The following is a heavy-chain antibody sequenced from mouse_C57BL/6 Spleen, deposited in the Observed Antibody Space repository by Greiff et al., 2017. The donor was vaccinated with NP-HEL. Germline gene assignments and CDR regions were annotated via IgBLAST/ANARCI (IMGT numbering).Heavy chain of an antibody. CDR3: ARKESGYFDV. CDR2: INPSSGYT. CDR1: GYTFTSYT. J-gene: IGHJ1*03. Sequence: VKLQESGAELARPGASVKMSCKASGYTFTSYTMHWVKQRPGQGLEWIGYINPSSGYTKYNQKFKDKATLTADKSSSTAYMQLSSLTSEDSAVYYCARKESGYFDVWGTGTTVTVSS. V-gene: IGHV1-4*01.